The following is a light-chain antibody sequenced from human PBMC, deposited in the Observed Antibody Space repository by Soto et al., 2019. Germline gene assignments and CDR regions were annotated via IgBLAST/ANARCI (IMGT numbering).Light chain of an antibody. CDR2: DAS. CDR1: QDISNY. J-gene: IGKJ3*01. Sequence: DIQMTQSPSSLSASVGDTVTITCQASQDISNYLNWYQQKPGKAPKLLIYDASNLETGVPSRFSGSGSGTDFTFTISSLQPEDIATYYCQQYDHIPPFAVGPGTKVDIK. CDR3: QQYDHIPPFA. V-gene: IGKV1-33*01.